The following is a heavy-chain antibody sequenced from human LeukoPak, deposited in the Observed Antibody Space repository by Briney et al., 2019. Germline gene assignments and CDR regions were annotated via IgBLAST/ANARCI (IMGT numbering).Heavy chain of an antibody. CDR2: INHSGST. CDR3: ARQRGYYGSGSYLNWFDP. V-gene: IGHV4-34*01. D-gene: IGHD3-10*01. CDR1: GGSFSGYY. Sequence: SETLSLTCAVYGGSFSGYYLSWIRQPPGKGLEWIWEINHSGSTNYNPALKRRGTISVDTSKNQFSLKLSSVTVADTDVYSCARQRGYYGSGSYLNWFDPWGQGTLVTVSS. J-gene: IGHJ5*02.